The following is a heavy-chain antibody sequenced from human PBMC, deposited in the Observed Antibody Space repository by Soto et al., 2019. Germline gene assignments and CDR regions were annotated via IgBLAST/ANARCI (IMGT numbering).Heavy chain of an antibody. CDR3: ARTYVTDMAVVPDANDYMDV. CDR2: LYYSGST. Sequence: TSETLSLTCTVSGGSIISSNYYWGWIRQPPGKGLEWIGGLYYSGSTYYNPSLKSRVTTSVDPSKDQFSLELSSVTAADTAVYFGARTYVTDMAVVPDANDYMDVWGKGTTVTVSS. J-gene: IGHJ6*03. CDR1: GGSIISSNYY. D-gene: IGHD3-16*01. V-gene: IGHV4-39*01.